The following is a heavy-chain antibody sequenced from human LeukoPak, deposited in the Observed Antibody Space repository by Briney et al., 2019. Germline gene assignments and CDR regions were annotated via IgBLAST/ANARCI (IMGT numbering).Heavy chain of an antibody. V-gene: IGHV3-30*18. CDR3: AKDLDGDSNY. CDR2: ISYDGSNK. J-gene: IGHJ4*02. D-gene: IGHD2-21*01. CDR1: GFTFSSYG. Sequence: PWRSLRLSCAASGFTFSSYGMHWVRQAPGKGLEWVAVISYDGSNKYYADSVKGRFTISRDNSKNTLYLQMNSLRAEDTAVYYCAKDLDGDSNYWGQGTLVTVSS.